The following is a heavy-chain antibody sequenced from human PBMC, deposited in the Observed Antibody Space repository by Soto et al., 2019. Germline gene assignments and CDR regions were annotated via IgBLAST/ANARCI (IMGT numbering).Heavy chain of an antibody. V-gene: IGHV1-18*01. Sequence: GASVKVSCKASGYTFTSYGISWVRQAPGQGLEWMGWISAYNGNTNYAQKLQGRVTMTTDTSTSTAYMELRSLRSDDTAVYYCARLYSLLYYYYYYYMDVWGKGTTVTGSS. CDR1: GYTFTSYG. CDR2: ISAYNGNT. CDR3: ARLYSLLYYYYYYYMDV. J-gene: IGHJ6*03. D-gene: IGHD4-4*01.